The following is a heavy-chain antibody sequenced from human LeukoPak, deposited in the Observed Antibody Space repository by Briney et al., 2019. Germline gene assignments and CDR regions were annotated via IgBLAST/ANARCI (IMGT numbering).Heavy chain of an antibody. CDR2: IYYSGST. J-gene: IGHJ4*02. CDR3: AGGTSDLFDY. CDR1: GGSISSSSYY. D-gene: IGHD2-15*01. Sequence: SETLSLTCTVSGGSISSSSYYWGWIRQPPGKGLEWIGSIYYSGSTYYNPSLKSRVTISVDTSKNQFSLKLSSVTAADTAVYYCAGGTSDLFDYWGQGTLVTVSS. V-gene: IGHV4-39*01.